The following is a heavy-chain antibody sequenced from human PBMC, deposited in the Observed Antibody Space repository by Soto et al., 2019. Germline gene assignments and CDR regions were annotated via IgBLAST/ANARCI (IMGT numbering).Heavy chain of an antibody. J-gene: IGHJ4*02. V-gene: IGHV1-46*01. CDR3: ARGLAVAYSPALL. CDR2: INPGGGST. Sequence: QVQLVQSGAEVKKPGASVRVSCKASGYPFTTYYMHWVRQAPGQGLEWIGIINPGGGSTSYAQKLHGRVTMTRDTSTSTVYMELSSLRSEDTAVYYCARGLAVAYSPALLWGQGTLVTVSS. D-gene: IGHD6-19*01. CDR1: GYPFTTYY.